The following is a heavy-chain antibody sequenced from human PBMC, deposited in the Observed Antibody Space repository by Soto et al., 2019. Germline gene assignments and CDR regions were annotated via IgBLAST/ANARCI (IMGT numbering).Heavy chain of an antibody. D-gene: IGHD3-3*01. CDR3: ARDSGFWSGYYLPGMDV. V-gene: IGHV1-69*13. CDR2: IIPIFGTA. CDR1: GGTFSSYA. Sequence: EASVKVSCKASGGTFSSYAISWVRQAPGQGLEWMGGIIPIFGTANYAQKFQGRVTITADESTSTAYMELSSLRSEDTAVYYCARDSGFWSGYYLPGMDVWGQGTTVTVSS. J-gene: IGHJ6*02.